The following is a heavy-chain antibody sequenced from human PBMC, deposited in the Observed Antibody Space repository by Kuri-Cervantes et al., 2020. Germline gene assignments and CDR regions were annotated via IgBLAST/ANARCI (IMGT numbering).Heavy chain of an antibody. D-gene: IGHD2-15*01. CDR2: ISAYNGNT. Sequence: ASVKVSCKASGYTFTSSGISWVRQAPGQGLEWMGWISAYNGNTNYAQKLQGRVTMTTDTSTSTAYMELRSLRSDDTAVYYCATLKADCSGGSCYPDYYYYMDVWGKGTTVTVSS. CDR1: GYTFTSSG. J-gene: IGHJ6*03. V-gene: IGHV1-18*01. CDR3: ATLKADCSGGSCYPDYYYYMDV.